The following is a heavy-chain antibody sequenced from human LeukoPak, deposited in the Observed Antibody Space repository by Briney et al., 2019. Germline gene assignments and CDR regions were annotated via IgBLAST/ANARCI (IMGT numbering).Heavy chain of an antibody. CDR3: ARSSGIAAAGTNWFDP. J-gene: IGHJ5*02. CDR1: GYSISSTYY. Sequence: SETLSLTCTVSGYSISSTYYWGWIRQPPGKGLEWIGSIYHSGSTNYNPSLKSRVTISVDTSKNQFSLKLSSVTAADTAVYYCARSSGIAAAGTNWFDPWGQGTLVTVSS. CDR2: IYHSGST. D-gene: IGHD6-13*01. V-gene: IGHV4-38-2*02.